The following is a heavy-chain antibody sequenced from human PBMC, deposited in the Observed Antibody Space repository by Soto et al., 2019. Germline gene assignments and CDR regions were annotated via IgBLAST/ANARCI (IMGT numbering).Heavy chain of an antibody. D-gene: IGHD5-12*01. J-gene: IGHJ5*02. CDR2: INHSGST. Sequence: SETLSLTCAVYGGSFSGYYWSWIRQPPGKGLEWIGEINHSGSTNYNPSLKSRVTISVDTSKNQFSLKLSSVTAADTAVYYCARHALATVINWFYPWGQGTLVTVSS. V-gene: IGHV4-34*01. CDR1: GGSFSGYY. CDR3: ARHALATVINWFYP.